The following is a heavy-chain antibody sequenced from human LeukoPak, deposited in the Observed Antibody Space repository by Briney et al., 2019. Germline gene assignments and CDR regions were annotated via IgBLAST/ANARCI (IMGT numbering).Heavy chain of an antibody. Sequence: SVKVSCKASGGTFSSYAISWVRQAPGQGLEWMGRIIPILGIANYAQKFQGRVTITADKSTSTAYMELSSLGSEDTAVYYCARDPSSGFVGYWGQGTLVTVSS. V-gene: IGHV1-69*04. CDR3: ARDPSSGFVGY. CDR2: IIPILGIA. CDR1: GGTFSSYA. J-gene: IGHJ4*02. D-gene: IGHD6-19*01.